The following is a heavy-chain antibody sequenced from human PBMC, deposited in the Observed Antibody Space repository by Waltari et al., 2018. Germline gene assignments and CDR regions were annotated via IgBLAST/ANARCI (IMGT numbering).Heavy chain of an antibody. Sequence: QVQLVQSGAEVKKPGSSVKVSCKASGDTFNNFPISWLRQAPGQGLEWMGGIIPVLNMAHYTQKFQGRVTITADKSASTAYMELSSLRSEDTAVYYCAREEGGTVAGAYFDDWGQGTLVTVSS. J-gene: IGHJ4*02. V-gene: IGHV1-69*10. D-gene: IGHD6-19*01. CDR2: IIPVLNMA. CDR1: GDTFNNFP. CDR3: AREEGGTVAGAYFDD.